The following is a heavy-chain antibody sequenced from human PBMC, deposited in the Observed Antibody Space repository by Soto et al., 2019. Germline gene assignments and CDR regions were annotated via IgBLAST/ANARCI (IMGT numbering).Heavy chain of an antibody. D-gene: IGHD2-15*01. V-gene: IGHV1-69*01. CDR2: IMPIFGTA. Sequence: QVQLVQSGAEVKKPGSSVKVSCKASGGTFSSYAISWVRHAPGQGLEWMGGIMPIFGTANYAQKFQGRVTLTAAATASTAYKGLSRLRSEDTAVYYCARGYCSGGSCSNSAPVVYFDYWGQGTLVTVSS. J-gene: IGHJ4*02. CDR3: ARGYCSGGSCSNSAPVVYFDY. CDR1: GGTFSSYA.